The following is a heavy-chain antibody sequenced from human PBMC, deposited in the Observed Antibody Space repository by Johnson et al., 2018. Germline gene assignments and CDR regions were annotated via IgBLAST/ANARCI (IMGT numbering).Heavy chain of an antibody. CDR1: GFTFGGSA. Sequence: VQLQESGGGLVQPGGSLKLSCAASGFTFGGSAIHWVRQASGKGLEWVGRIRNKANNYATAYAASVEERFTVSRDDSGNTAYLQMNSLKTEDTAVYYCARGPNDYRDSFDIWGQGTMVTVSS. D-gene: IGHD4-11*01. J-gene: IGHJ3*02. CDR2: IRNKANNYAT. V-gene: IGHV3-73*02. CDR3: ARGPNDYRDSFDI.